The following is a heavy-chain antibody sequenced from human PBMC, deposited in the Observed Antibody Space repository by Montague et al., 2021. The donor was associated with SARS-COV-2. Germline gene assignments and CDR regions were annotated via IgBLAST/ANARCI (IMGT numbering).Heavy chain of an antibody. J-gene: IGHJ5*02. CDR2: MVYSGRD. CDR3: ARHDHTDFGNPNWFDP. Sequence: SETLSLTCTVSGDSINSDTAFWGWVRQSPGKGLEWIGSMVYSGRDFYNGALRSRLTISVDTSKNQFSLELRAVTAADTGLYHCARHDHTDFGNPNWFDPWGQGTLVTVSS. D-gene: IGHD5-18*01. CDR1: GDSINSDTAF. V-gene: IGHV4-39*01.